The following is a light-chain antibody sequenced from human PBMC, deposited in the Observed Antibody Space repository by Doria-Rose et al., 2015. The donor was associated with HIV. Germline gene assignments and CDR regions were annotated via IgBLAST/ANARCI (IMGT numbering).Light chain of an antibody. CDR3: QQYYDTPS. V-gene: IGKV4-1*01. CDR2: WAS. Sequence: VLTQSPESLGMSLGERATLNCKSNQRLLYTSKNYLAWYQQKPGQPPKLLIYWASTRQSGVPARFSGSGSGTDFTLTISSLEAEDVAVYYCQQYYDTPSFGPGTTVDIK. J-gene: IGKJ3*01. CDR1: QRLLYTSKNY.